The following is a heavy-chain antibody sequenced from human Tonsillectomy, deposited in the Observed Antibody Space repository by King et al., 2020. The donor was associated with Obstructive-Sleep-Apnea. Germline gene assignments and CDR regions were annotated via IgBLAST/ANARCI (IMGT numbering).Heavy chain of an antibody. D-gene: IGHD2/OR15-2a*01. CDR2: ISWNSGTI. Sequence: EVQLVESGGGLVQPGRSLRLSCAASGFTFDDYAMHWVRQAPGKGLEWVSGISWNSGTIGFGASVKGRFTISRDNAKSSLYLQMNSLIAEDTALYYCARRGASAVSPFDYWGQGTLVTVSS. J-gene: IGHJ4*02. V-gene: IGHV3-9*01. CDR1: GFTFDDYA. CDR3: ARRGASAVSPFDY.